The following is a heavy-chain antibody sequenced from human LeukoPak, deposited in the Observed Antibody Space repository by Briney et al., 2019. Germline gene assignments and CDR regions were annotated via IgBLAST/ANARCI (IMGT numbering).Heavy chain of an antibody. V-gene: IGHV4-34*01. CDR3: ARGRKYYYYMDV. J-gene: IGHJ6*03. Sequence: SETLSLTCAVYGGSFSGYYWSWIRQPPGRGLEWIGEINHSGSTNYNPSLKSRVTISVDTSKNQFSLKLSSVTAADTAVYYCARGRKYYYYMDVWGKGTTVTVSS. CDR1: GGSFSGYY. CDR2: INHSGST.